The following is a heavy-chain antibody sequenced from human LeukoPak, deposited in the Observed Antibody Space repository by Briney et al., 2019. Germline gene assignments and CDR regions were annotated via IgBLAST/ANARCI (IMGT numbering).Heavy chain of an antibody. CDR2: VSGSGDST. CDR3: AKVNGHSGYDYDY. Sequence: GGSLRLSCAASGFTFSSYAMSWVRQAPGKGLEWVSGVSGSGDSTYYADSARGRFTVSRDNAKNTLYLQMNSPRAEDTAVYYCAKVNGHSGYDYDYWGQGTLVTVSS. CDR1: GFTFSSYA. D-gene: IGHD5-12*01. V-gene: IGHV3-23*01. J-gene: IGHJ4*02.